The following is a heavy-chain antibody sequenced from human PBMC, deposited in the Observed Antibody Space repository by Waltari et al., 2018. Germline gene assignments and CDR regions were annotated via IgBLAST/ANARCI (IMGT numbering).Heavy chain of an antibody. D-gene: IGHD3-10*01. J-gene: IGHJ6*02. CDR1: GFTVSRNY. CDR3: ARAGSYTNYYYYYGMDV. CDR2: IYSGGST. Sequence: EVQLVESGGGLIPPGGSLRLSCAASGFTVSRNYMSWVRQAPGKGLEWVSVIYSGGSTYYADSVKGRFTISRDNSKNTLYLQMNSLRAEDTAVYYCARAGSYTNYYYYYGMDVWGQGTTVTVSS. V-gene: IGHV3-53*01.